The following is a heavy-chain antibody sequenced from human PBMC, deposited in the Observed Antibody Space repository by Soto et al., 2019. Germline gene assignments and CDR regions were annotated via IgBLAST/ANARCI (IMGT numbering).Heavy chain of an antibody. V-gene: IGHV4-39*07. CDR1: GGSISSSSYY. CDR2: IYYSGST. CDR3: ARGAVVVAATEYFQH. J-gene: IGHJ1*01. Sequence: SETLSLTCTVSGGSISSSSYYWGWIRQPPGKGLEWIGSIYYSGSTYYNPSLKRRVTISVDTSKNQFSLKLSSVTAADTAVYYCARGAVVVAATEYFQHWGQGTLVTVSS. D-gene: IGHD2-15*01.